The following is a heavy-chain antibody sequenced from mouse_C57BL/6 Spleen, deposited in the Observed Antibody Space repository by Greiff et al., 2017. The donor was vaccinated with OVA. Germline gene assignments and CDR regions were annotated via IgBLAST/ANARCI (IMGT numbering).Heavy chain of an antibody. D-gene: IGHD3-2*02. Sequence: EVQGVESGGDLVKPGGSLKLSCAASGFTFSSYGMSWVRQTPDKRLEWVATISSGGSYTYYPDSVKGRFTISRDNAKNTLYLQMSSLKSEDTAMYYCARRSSGLAWFAYWGQGTLVTVSA. CDR2: ISSGGSYT. CDR3: ARRSSGLAWFAY. V-gene: IGHV5-6*01. CDR1: GFTFSSYG. J-gene: IGHJ3*01.